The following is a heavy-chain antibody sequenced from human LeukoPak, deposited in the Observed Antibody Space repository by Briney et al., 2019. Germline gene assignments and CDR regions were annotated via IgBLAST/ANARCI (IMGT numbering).Heavy chain of an antibody. J-gene: IGHJ6*04. D-gene: IGHD2-2*01. CDR2: IYHSGST. CDR3: ARDGCSSTSCSYYYYYGMDV. V-gene: IGHV4-4*02. CDR1: GGSISSSNW. Sequence: SETLSLTCAVSGGSISSSNWWSWVRQPPGKGLEWIGEIYHSGSTNYNPSLKSRVTISVDKSKNQFSLKLSSVTAADTAVYYCARDGCSSTSCSYYYYYGMDVWGKGTTVTVSS.